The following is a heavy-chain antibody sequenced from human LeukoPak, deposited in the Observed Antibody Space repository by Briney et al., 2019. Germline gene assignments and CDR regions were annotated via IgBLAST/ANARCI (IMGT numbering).Heavy chain of an antibody. Sequence: SETLSLTCTVSGYSITSAYYWGWIRQPPGKGLEWIGSFFLKGSTYYNPSLKSRLTISVDTSKNQFSLTLSSLTAADTAVYYCARSCDDSSGWDDAFDIWGQGTMVTVSS. CDR1: GYSITSAYY. D-gene: IGHD3-22*01. CDR3: ARSCDDSSGWDDAFDI. V-gene: IGHV4-38-2*02. CDR2: FFLKGST. J-gene: IGHJ3*02.